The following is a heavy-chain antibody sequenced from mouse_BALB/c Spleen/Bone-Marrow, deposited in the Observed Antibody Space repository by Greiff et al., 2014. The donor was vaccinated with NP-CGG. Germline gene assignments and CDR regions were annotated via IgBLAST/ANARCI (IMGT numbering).Heavy chain of an antibody. D-gene: IGHD2-4*01. CDR1: GYTFSNYW. Sequence: QVQLQQSGAELMKPGASVKISCKAIGYTFSNYWIEWVKQRPGHGLEWIGEILPGSGSSHYIEKFKGKATFTADTSSNTAYMQLRSLPSEDSTVYYCGRVYDYASFAYWGQGTLVTVSA. CDR2: ILPGSGSS. V-gene: IGHV1-9*01. CDR3: GRVYDYASFAY. J-gene: IGHJ3*01.